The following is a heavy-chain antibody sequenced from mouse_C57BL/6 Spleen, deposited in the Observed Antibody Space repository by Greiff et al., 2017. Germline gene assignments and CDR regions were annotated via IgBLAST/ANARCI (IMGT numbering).Heavy chain of an antibody. Sequence: QVQLQQSGADLVKPGASVKLSCKASGYTFTTYPMEWVKQNPGKSLEWIGNIHPYSDDTKYNEKFKGKATLTVEKSSSTVYMELSRLTSEDSAVYYCSSWGLGQGGFDYWGQVTTLTVSS. CDR1: GYTFTTYP. D-gene: IGHD2-4*01. J-gene: IGHJ2*01. CDR2: IHPYSDDT. V-gene: IGHV1-47*01. CDR3: SSWGLGQGGFDY.